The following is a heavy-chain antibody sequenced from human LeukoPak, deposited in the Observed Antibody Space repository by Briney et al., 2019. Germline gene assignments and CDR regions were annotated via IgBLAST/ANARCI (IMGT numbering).Heavy chain of an antibody. Sequence: TSETLSLTCTVSGGSMSGYYRSWIRQPPGKGLEWIGYIHYSGTTNYNPSLKSRVTISLDTSRNQFSLKLRSVTTADTAVYYCARRRVYSGSGEFDFWGQGTLVTVSS. CDR1: GGSMSGYY. D-gene: IGHD5-12*01. CDR2: IHYSGTT. J-gene: IGHJ4*02. V-gene: IGHV4-59*01. CDR3: ARRRVYSGSGEFDF.